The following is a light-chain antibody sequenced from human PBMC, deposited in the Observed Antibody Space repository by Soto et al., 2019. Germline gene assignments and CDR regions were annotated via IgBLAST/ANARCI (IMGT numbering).Light chain of an antibody. J-gene: IGKJ2*01. CDR3: QQFNSYPQA. V-gene: IGKV1-13*02. CDR2: DAS. Sequence: AIKLTQSPSSLSASVGDRVTITCRASQGISSALAWYQQKPGKAPKLLIYDASSLESGVPSRFRGSGSRTDFTLTISSLQPEDFATYYCQQFNSYPQAFGQGTKLEIK. CDR1: QGISSA.